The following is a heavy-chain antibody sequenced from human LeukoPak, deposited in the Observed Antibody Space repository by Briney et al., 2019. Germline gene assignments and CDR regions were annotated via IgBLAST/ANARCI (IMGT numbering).Heavy chain of an antibody. D-gene: IGHD2-15*01. J-gene: IGHJ4*02. CDR1: GFMFSNYA. V-gene: IGHV3-30*02. CDR2: IRHDGTIK. Sequence: GGSLRLSCAASGFMFSNYAMHWVRQAPGQGLDWVAFIRHDGTIKYYGDSVQGRFTISRDNSMNTLYLQLNSLRTDDAAVYYCARDKMGGDIVPAYHDYWGQGTLVTVSS. CDR3: ARDKMGGDIVPAYHDY.